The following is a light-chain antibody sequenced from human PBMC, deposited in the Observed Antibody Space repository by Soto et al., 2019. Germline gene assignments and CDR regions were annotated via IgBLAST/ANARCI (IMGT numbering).Light chain of an antibody. CDR3: HQSYRAPHT. J-gene: IGKJ2*01. CDR2: TAS. CDR1: QSIDKY. V-gene: IGKV1-39*01. Sequence: DSQIRRYPSSLSASVGDRVTITCRASQSIDKYLHWYQQKPGKAPKLLIYTASSLESGVPSRFSGSGSGTDFTLTISSLQPEDFASYFCHQSYRAPHTFGQGTKVYIK.